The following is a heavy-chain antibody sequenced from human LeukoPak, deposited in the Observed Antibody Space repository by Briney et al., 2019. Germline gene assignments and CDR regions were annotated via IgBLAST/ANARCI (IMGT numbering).Heavy chain of an antibody. V-gene: IGHV4-34*01. Sequence: PSETLSLTCAVYGGSFSDYYWNWIRQPPGKGLEWLGEISHGGSTNYNPSLKSRVTMSVDTSTNQFSLMLSSVTAADTAMYYCARLRRSGSYSYFDYWGQGTLVTVSS. CDR1: GGSFSDYY. CDR3: ARLRRSGSYSYFDY. CDR2: ISHGGST. J-gene: IGHJ4*02. D-gene: IGHD1-26*01.